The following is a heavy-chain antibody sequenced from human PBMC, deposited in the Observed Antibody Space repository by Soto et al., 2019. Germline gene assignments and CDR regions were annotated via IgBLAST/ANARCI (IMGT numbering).Heavy chain of an antibody. Sequence: SETLSLTCAVYGGSFSGYYWSWIRQPPGKGLEWIGEINHSGSTNYNPSLKSRVTISVETSKNQFSMKLSSVTAADTAVYYCARARTRNYYGSGSYYPPNYYYYGMDVCGQGTTV. CDR3: ARARTRNYYGSGSYYPPNYYYYGMDV. CDR2: INHSGST. CDR1: GGSFSGYY. V-gene: IGHV4-34*01. J-gene: IGHJ6*02. D-gene: IGHD3-10*01.